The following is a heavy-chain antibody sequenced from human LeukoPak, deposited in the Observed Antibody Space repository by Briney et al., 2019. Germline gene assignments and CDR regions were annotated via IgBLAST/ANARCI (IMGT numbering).Heavy chain of an antibody. CDR2: INWNGSST. CDR1: GFTFDDYG. V-gene: IGHV3-20*04. D-gene: IGHD5-18*01. CDR3: ARVDRGYSYAPEGY. Sequence: GGSLRLSCAASGFTFDDYGMSWVRQAPGKGLEWVSGINWNGSSTGYADSVKGRFTISRDNAKNSLYLQMNSLRAEDTALYYCARVDRGYSYAPEGYWGQGTLVTVSS. J-gene: IGHJ4*02.